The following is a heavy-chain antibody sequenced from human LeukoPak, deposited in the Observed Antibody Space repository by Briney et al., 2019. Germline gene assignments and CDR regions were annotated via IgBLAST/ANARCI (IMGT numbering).Heavy chain of an antibody. CDR2: ISYDGSNK. J-gene: IGHJ4*02. CDR1: GFTFSSYG. Sequence: PGGSLRLSCAASGFTFSSYGTHWVRQAPGKGLEWVAVISYDGSNKYYADSVKGRFTTSRDNSKNTMYLQMNSLRAEDTAVYYCAKESRGYYLNYWGQGTLVTVSS. D-gene: IGHD3-22*01. CDR3: AKESRGYYLNY. V-gene: IGHV3-30*18.